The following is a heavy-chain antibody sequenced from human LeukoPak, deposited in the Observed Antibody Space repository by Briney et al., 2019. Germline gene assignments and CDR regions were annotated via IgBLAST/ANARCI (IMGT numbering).Heavy chain of an antibody. D-gene: IGHD6-13*01. Sequence: GGSLRLSCAASGFTFSSYSMNWVRQAPGKGLEWVSSISSSSYIYYADSVKGRFIISRDNAKNSLYLQMSSLRAEDTAVYYCARDNAAAAGTRFDYWGQGTLVTVSS. V-gene: IGHV3-21*01. CDR2: ISSSSYI. J-gene: IGHJ4*02. CDR1: GFTFSSYS. CDR3: ARDNAAAAGTRFDY.